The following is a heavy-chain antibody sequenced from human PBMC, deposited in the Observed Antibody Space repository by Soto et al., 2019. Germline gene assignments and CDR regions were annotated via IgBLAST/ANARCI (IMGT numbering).Heavy chain of an antibody. CDR1: GFTFSSYG. V-gene: IGHV3-33*01. D-gene: IGHD6-13*01. CDR2: IWYDGSNK. CDR3: ARDYRSGGDWQQLVLPRFYYYGMDV. J-gene: IGHJ6*02. Sequence: GGSLRLSCAASGFTFSSYGMHWVRQAPGKGLEWVAVIWYDGSNKYYADYVKGRFTISRDNSKNTLYLQMNSLRAEDTAVYYCARDYRSGGDWQQLVLPRFYYYGMDVCGQGPTVTVYS.